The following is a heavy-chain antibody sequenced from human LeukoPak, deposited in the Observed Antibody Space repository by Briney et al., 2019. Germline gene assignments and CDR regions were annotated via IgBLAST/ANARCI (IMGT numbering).Heavy chain of an antibody. CDR1: GGSISSYY. V-gene: IGHV4-59*01. J-gene: IGHJ6*03. Sequence: SETLSLTCTVSGGSISSYYWSWIRQPPGKGLEWIGYIYYSGSTNYNPSLKSRVTISVDTSKNQFSLKLSSVTAADTAVYYCARVGYDFWSGYPVYYYYYMDVWGKGTTVTVSS. CDR2: IYYSGST. CDR3: ARVGYDFWSGYPVYYYYYMDV. D-gene: IGHD3-3*01.